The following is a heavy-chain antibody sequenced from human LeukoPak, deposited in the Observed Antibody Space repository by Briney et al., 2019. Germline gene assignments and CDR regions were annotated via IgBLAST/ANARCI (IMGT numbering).Heavy chain of an antibody. Sequence: GSLRLSCAASGFTFSSYSMNWVRQAPGKGLEWVSSISSSSSYIYYADSVKGRFTISRDNAKNSLYLQMNSLRAEDTAVYYCARDTAVAGRVYYYYYYYMDVWGKGTTVTVSS. D-gene: IGHD6-19*01. J-gene: IGHJ6*03. CDR1: GFTFSSYS. CDR3: ARDTAVAGRVYYYYYYYMDV. CDR2: ISSSSSYI. V-gene: IGHV3-21*01.